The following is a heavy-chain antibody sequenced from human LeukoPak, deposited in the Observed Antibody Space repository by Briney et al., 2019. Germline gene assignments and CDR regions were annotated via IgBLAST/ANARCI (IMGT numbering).Heavy chain of an antibody. CDR1: GFTFSSDE. J-gene: IGHJ4*02. V-gene: IGHV3-48*03. CDR3: ARGGMAARFAY. Sequence: GGSLRLSCVASGFTFSSDEMSCVRQAPGKGLEWVSCISAGRSSIFYADSVQGRFTISRDNSKNSLYLQMNSLRVEDTAVYYCARGGMAARFAYWGQGTLVTVSS. D-gene: IGHD6-6*01. CDR2: ISAGRSSI.